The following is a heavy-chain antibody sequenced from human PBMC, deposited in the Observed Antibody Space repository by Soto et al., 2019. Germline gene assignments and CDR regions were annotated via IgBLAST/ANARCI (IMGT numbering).Heavy chain of an antibody. CDR1: GYTFTSYG. D-gene: IGHD6-13*01. CDR3: ARDHSSSWYPTTGNWFDP. Sequence: GASVKVSCKASGYTFTSYGISWVRQAPGQGLEWMGWISAYNGNTNYAQKLQGRVTMTTDTSTSTAYMELRSLRSDDTAVYYCARDHSSSWYPTTGNWFDPWGQGTLVTV. J-gene: IGHJ5*02. V-gene: IGHV1-18*01. CDR2: ISAYNGNT.